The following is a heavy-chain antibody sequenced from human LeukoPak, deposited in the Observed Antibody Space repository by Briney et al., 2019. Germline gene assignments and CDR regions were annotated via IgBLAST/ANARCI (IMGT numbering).Heavy chain of an antibody. V-gene: IGHV4-61*02. CDR3: ARNFWSGYYTDAFDI. J-gene: IGHJ3*02. Sequence: PSETLSLTCTVSDDSISSGAYYWSWIRQPAGKGLEWIGRIYTSGSTNYNPSLKSRVTISVDTSKNQFSLKLSSVTAADTAVYYCARNFWSGYYTDAFDIWGQGTMVTVSS. D-gene: IGHD3-3*01. CDR1: DDSISSGAYY. CDR2: IYTSGST.